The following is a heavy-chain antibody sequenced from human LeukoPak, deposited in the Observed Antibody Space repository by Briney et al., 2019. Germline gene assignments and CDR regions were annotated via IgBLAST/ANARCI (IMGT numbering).Heavy chain of an antibody. CDR3: ASLSRVGYCSSTSCYNWFDP. D-gene: IGHD2-2*01. V-gene: IGHV1-3*01. CDR2: INAGNGNT. CDR1: GYTFTSYA. J-gene: IGHJ5*02. Sequence: ASVKVSCKASGYTFTSYAMHWVRQAPGQRLEWMGWINAGNGNTKYSQKFQGRVTITRDTSASTAYMELSSLRSEDTAVYYCASLSRVGYCSSTSCYNWFDPWGQGTLVTVSS.